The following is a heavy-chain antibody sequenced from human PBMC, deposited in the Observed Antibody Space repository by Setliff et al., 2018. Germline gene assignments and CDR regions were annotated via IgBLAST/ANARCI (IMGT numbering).Heavy chain of an antibody. CDR2: ISADNGNT. J-gene: IGHJ6*01. CDR3: ARERSYDGLNYYGMDV. CDR1: GYTFTNYG. V-gene: IGHV1-18*01. Sequence: ASVKVSCKASGYTFTNYGISWVRQAPGQGLEWMGWISADNGNTKYAQNLHGKITMTTDTSTSTAYLELRSVRFDDTAVYYCARERSYDGLNYYGMDVWGQGTTVTVSS. D-gene: IGHD1-26*01.